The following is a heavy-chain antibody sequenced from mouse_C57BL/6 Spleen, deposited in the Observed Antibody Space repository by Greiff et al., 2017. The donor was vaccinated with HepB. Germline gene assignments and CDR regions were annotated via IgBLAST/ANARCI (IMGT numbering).Heavy chain of an antibody. Sequence: EVQLQQSGAELVKPGASVKLSCTASGFNIKDYYMHWVKQRTEQGLEWIGRIDPEDGENKYAPKFQGKATITADKSSNTAYLQLSSLTSEDTAVYYCARAFYYYGSSSYYFDYWGQGTTLTVSS. CDR3: ARAFYYYGSSSYYFDY. J-gene: IGHJ2*01. V-gene: IGHV14-2*01. D-gene: IGHD1-1*01. CDR1: GFNIKDYY. CDR2: IDPEDGEN.